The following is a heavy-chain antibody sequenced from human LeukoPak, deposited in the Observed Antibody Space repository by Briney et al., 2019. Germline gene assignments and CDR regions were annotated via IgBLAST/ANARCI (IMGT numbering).Heavy chain of an antibody. D-gene: IGHD5-24*01. CDR3: ARDLRKWLDYYGMDV. J-gene: IGHJ6*02. V-gene: IGHV3-23*01. CDR1: GFSFSDSA. CDR2: ISGSSDRT. Sequence: GGSLRLSCAASGFSFSDSAMSWVRQTPGKGLEWVSDISGSSDRTYYADSVKGRFTISRDNSKNTLYLQINSLRAGDTAVYYCARDLRKWLDYYGMDVWGQGTTVTVSS.